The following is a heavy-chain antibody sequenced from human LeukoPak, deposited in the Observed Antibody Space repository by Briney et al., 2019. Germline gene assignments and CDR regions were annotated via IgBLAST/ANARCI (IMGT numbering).Heavy chain of an antibody. CDR2: ISYSGST. V-gene: IGHV4-59*01. Sequence: SETLSLTCTVSGVSISTYSWSWIRQPPGKGLKWIGYISYSGSTSYNPSLRSRVTISVDTSKNQFSLKLSSVTAADTAVYYCATDGNFDLWGRGTLVTVSS. CDR3: ATDGNFDL. CDR1: GVSISTYS. D-gene: IGHD1-26*01. J-gene: IGHJ2*01.